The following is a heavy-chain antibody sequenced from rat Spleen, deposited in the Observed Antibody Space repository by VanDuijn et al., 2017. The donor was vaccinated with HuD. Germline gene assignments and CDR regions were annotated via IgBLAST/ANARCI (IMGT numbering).Heavy chain of an antibody. V-gene: IGHV5-25*01. J-gene: IGHJ3*01. Sequence: EVQLVESGGGLVQPGGSMKLSCAASGFTFSSFGMAWVRQAPKKGLDWVASISSGGGDTYYPDSVKDRFTISRDNAKSTLYLQMDSLRSEDTASYYCARHGLYSNYGWFAYWGQGTLVTVSS. CDR1: GFTFSSFG. D-gene: IGHD1-10*01. CDR3: ARHGLYSNYGWFAY. CDR2: ISSGGGDT.